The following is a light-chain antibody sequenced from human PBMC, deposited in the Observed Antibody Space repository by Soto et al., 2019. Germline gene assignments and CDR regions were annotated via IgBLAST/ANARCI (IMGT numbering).Light chain of an antibody. J-gene: IGKJ1*01. CDR1: QSVTTQ. Sequence: IGVTQSPVTLSLSPGERATLSCRASQSVTTQLAWYHQKPGQAPRLIIHGASSRATGVPDRFSGSGSGTDFTLTISRLEPEDFAVYYCQQYGSSGTFGQGTKVDIK. CDR2: GAS. V-gene: IGKV3-20*01. CDR3: QQYGSSGT.